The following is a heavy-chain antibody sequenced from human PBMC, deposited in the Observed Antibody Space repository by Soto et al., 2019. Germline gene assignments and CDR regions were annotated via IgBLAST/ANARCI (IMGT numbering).Heavy chain of an antibody. D-gene: IGHD6-6*01. CDR3: ARRDRIAARNWFDP. CDR2: IIPIFGTA. CDR1: GGTFSRYS. J-gene: IGHJ5*02. Sequence: SVKVSCKASGGTFSRYSISWVRQAPGQGLEWMGGIIPIFGTANYAQKFQGRVTITADESTSTAYMELSSLRSEDTAVYYCARRDRIAARNWFDPWGQGTLVTVSS. V-gene: IGHV1-69*13.